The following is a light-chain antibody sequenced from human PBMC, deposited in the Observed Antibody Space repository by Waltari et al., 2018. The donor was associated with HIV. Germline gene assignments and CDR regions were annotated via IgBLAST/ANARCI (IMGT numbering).Light chain of an antibody. Sequence: DIQMAQSPFNVSAFVRSTVTLTCRASRDISTSLAWYQVNPGRAPNLLIYSAFQLETGVPSRFGGAGSGTEFTLTITSLQPEDFATYYCQQGDSFPHTFGGGTRVDMK. CDR2: SAF. CDR1: RDISTS. J-gene: IGKJ4*01. V-gene: IGKV1-12*01. CDR3: QQGDSFPHT.